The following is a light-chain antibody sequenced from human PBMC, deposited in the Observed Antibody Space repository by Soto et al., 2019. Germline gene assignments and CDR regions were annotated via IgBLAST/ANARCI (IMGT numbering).Light chain of an antibody. Sequence: DIQITQSPSTLSASVGDRVTITCRASQSISNWLAWYQQKPGKPPKILIYKASSLERGVPSRFRGSGSGTEFTLTISSLQPDDFPTYYCQQFNSYSITFGQGTRLEIK. CDR3: QQFNSYSIT. CDR2: KAS. CDR1: QSISNW. J-gene: IGKJ5*01. V-gene: IGKV1-5*03.